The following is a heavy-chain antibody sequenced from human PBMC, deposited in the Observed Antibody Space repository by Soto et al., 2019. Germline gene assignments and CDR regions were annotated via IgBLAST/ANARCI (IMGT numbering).Heavy chain of an antibody. J-gene: IGHJ3*02. CDR1: GVSINRGDYY. Sequence: PSDTLPLTCTVSGVSINRGDYYLSWIRQPPGKGLEGIGYIYYSGTTNYNPSLKSRVTISVDTSKNQFSLKLGSVTAADTAVYYCASKFGELLADAFDIWGQGTVVTVSS. V-gene: IGHV4-30-4*02. CDR3: ASKFGELLADAFDI. D-gene: IGHD3-10*01. CDR2: IYYSGTT.